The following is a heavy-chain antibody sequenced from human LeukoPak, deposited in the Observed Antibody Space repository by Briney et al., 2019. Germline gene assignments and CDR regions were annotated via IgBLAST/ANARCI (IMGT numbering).Heavy chain of an antibody. CDR2: ISTYNGNT. CDR3: ARDLPYSSSWESIDY. V-gene: IGHV1-18*01. CDR1: GYTFTSYG. Sequence: ASVKVSCKASGYTFTSYGIIWVRQAPGQGLEWMGWISTYNGNTNYAQKIQSRVTMTTDTSTSTAYMELRSLRSDDTAVYYCARDLPYSSSWESIDYWGQGTLVTVSS. D-gene: IGHD6-13*01. J-gene: IGHJ4*02.